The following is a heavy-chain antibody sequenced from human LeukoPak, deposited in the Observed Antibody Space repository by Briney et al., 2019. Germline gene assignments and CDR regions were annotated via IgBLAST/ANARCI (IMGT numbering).Heavy chain of an antibody. V-gene: IGHV4-34*01. Sequence: KPSETLSLTCGVSGGSFSSHYWTWIRQPPGKGLEWIGEINPRGSTNYNPSLESPVTVSADTSRNQLSLSLTSVTAADSAVYFCARGLRQGSAWSWGPKEKSYQYMDVWGTGTTVIVSS. J-gene: IGHJ6*04. CDR3: ARGLRQGSAWSWGPKEKSYQYMDV. CDR1: GGSFSSHY. CDR2: INPRGST. D-gene: IGHD6-19*01.